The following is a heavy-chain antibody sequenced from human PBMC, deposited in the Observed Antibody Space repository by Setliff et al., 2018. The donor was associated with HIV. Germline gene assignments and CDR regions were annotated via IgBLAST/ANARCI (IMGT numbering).Heavy chain of an antibody. CDR1: SGSMTGHY. Sequence: SETLSLTCSVSSGSMTGHYWTWVRQPPGKGLEWIGYLHSLGSSRVSDTPNYSPSLKSRLTMSIDTSKSQFSLKLSSVTAADTAVYYCARLMHYYDSFWVLWRENYFDSWGRGTLVTVSS. CDR2: LHSLGSSRVSDTP. V-gene: IGHV4-59*08. CDR3: ARLMHYYDSFWVLWRENYFDS. J-gene: IGHJ4*01. D-gene: IGHD3-22*01.